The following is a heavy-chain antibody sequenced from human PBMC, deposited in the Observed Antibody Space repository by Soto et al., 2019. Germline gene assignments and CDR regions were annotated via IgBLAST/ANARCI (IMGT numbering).Heavy chain of an antibody. V-gene: IGHV4-61*01. CDR3: ARGIEGWYQGRYYYGMDV. D-gene: IGHD6-19*01. CDR2: IYYSGST. J-gene: IGHJ6*02. CDR1: GGSVSSGSYY. Sequence: QVQLQESGPGLVKPSETLSLTCTVSGGSVSSGSYYWSWIRQPPGKGLEWIGYIYYSGSTNYNPSLKSRVTQSVDTSKNQCSLKLSSVTAADTAVYYCARGIEGWYQGRYYYGMDVWGQGTTVTVSS.